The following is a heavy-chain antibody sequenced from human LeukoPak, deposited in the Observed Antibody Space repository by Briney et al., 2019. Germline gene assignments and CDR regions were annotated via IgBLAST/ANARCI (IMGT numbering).Heavy chain of an antibody. CDR1: GGSFSGYY. V-gene: IGHV4-34*01. Sequence: SETLSLTCAVYGGSFSGYYWSWIRQPPGKGLEWIGEINHSGSTNYNPSLKSRVTISVDTSKNQFSLKLSSVTAADTAVYYCARAFSSCYGDYWGQGTLVTVSS. CDR3: ARAFSSCYGDY. D-gene: IGHD2-2*01. CDR2: INHSGST. J-gene: IGHJ4*02.